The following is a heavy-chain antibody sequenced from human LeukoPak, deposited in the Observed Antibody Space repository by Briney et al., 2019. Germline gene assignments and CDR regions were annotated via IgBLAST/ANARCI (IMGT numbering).Heavy chain of an antibody. V-gene: IGHV3-30*02. CDR2: IRYDGSNK. CDR1: GFTFSSYW. J-gene: IGHJ4*02. Sequence: PGGSLRLSCAASGFTFSSYWMHWVRQAPGKGLEWVAFIRYDGSNKYYADSVKGRFTISRDNSKNTLYLQMNSLRAEDTAVYYCAKVRGVVITFFDYWGQGTLVTVSS. CDR3: AKVRGVVITFFDY. D-gene: IGHD3-22*01.